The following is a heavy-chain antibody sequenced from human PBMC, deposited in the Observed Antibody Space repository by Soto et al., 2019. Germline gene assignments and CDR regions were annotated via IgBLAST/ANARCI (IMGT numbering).Heavy chain of an antibody. CDR1: EFTFSSNA. J-gene: IGHJ5*02. V-gene: IGHV3-23*01. D-gene: IGHD6-13*01. Sequence: EVQLLESGGGLVQPGGSLRLSCAASEFTFSSNAMHWVRQAPGKGLEWVSGITGSGSTTFYADSVKGRFTISRDNSNNTLYLHMSSLRAEDTAIYYCAKDFTAYLSSWFHLWGQGTLVTVSS. CDR2: ITGSGSTT. CDR3: AKDFTAYLSSWFHL.